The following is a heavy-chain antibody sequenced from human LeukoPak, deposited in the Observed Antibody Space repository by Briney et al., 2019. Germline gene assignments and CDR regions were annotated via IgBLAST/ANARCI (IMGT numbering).Heavy chain of an antibody. Sequence: SETLSLTCTVSGGSISSYYWSWIRQPPGKGLEWIGYIYYSGSTNYNPSLKSRVTISVDTSKNQFSLKLSSVTAADTAVYYCARGGVWFDPWAREPWSPSPQ. CDR2: IYYSGST. V-gene: IGHV4-59*01. J-gene: IGHJ5*02. CDR1: GGSISSYY. CDR3: ARGGVWFDP.